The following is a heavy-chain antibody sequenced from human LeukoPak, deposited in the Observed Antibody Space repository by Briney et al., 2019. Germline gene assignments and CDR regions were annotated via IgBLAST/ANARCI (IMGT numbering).Heavy chain of an antibody. CDR1: GYSISSGHY. CDR3: ARAPRFGELLWHWFDP. D-gene: IGHD3-10*01. Sequence: TSETLSLTCTVSGYSISSGHYWGWIRQPPGKGLEWIGSMYHSGSTYYNPPLKSRVTISEDTSKNQFSLKLRSVTAADTAVYYCARAPRFGELLWHWFDPWGQGTLVTVSS. J-gene: IGHJ5*02. CDR2: MYHSGST. V-gene: IGHV4-38-2*02.